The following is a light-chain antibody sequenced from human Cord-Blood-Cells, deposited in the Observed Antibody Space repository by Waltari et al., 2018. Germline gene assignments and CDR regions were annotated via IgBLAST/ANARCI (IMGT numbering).Light chain of an antibody. V-gene: IGKV4-1*01. CDR3: QQYYSTPHT. J-gene: IGKJ2*01. CDR2: WAS. CDR1: QRVLYSSNNKNY. Sequence: DIVMTQSPDSLAVSLGERATINCKSSQRVLYSSNNKNYLAWYQQKPGQPPKLLIYWASTRESGFPDRFSGSGSGTDFTLTISSLQAEDVAVYYCQQYYSTPHTFGQGTKLEIK.